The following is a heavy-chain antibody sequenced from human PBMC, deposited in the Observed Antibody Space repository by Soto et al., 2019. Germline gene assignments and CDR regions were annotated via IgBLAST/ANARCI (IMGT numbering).Heavy chain of an antibody. CDR1: GGTFSSYA. V-gene: IGHV1-69*06. J-gene: IGHJ6*02. CDR2: IIPIFGTA. Sequence: QVQLVQSGAEVKKPGSSVKVSCKASGGTFSSYAISWVRQAPGQGLEWVGGIIPIFGTANYAQKFQGRVTITADKSTSTAYMELSSLRSEDTAVYYCARSGELLPHNAYYYGMDVWGQGTTVTVSS. D-gene: IGHD1-26*01. CDR3: ARSGELLPHNAYYYGMDV.